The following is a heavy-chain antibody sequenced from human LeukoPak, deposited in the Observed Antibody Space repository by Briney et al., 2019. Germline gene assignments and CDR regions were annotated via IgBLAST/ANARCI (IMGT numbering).Heavy chain of an antibody. J-gene: IGHJ4*02. Sequence: PSETLSLTCAVYGGSFSGYYWSWIRQPPGKGLEWIGEINHSGSTNYNPSLKSRVTISVDTSKNQFSLKLSSVTAADTAVYYCARDWYGYSSSYYFDYWGQGTLVTVSS. V-gene: IGHV4-34*01. CDR2: INHSGST. D-gene: IGHD6-13*01. CDR1: GGSFSGYY. CDR3: ARDWYGYSSSYYFDY.